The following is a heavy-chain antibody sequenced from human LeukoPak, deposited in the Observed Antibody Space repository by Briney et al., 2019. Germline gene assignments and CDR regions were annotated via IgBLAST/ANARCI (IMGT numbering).Heavy chain of an antibody. V-gene: IGHV4-39*01. J-gene: IGHJ4*02. Sequence: SETLSLTCTVSGGSISSSNYYWGWIRQPPGKGLEWIGNIYYSGSTYYSPSLKSRVTISVDTSKNQFSLKLSSVTAADTAVYYCASVARDSSGYHYFDYWGQGTLVTVSS. CDR1: GGSISSSNYY. CDR2: IYYSGST. CDR3: ASVARDSSGYHYFDY. D-gene: IGHD3-22*01.